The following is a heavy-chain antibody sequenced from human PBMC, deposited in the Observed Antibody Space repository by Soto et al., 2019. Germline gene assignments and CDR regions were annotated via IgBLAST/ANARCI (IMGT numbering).Heavy chain of an antibody. CDR2: VYYRGRS. D-gene: IGHD4-17*01. Sequence: SETLSLTCTVSGGAVTNSSYYWGWIRQSPGKGLEWIGSVYYRGRSYSKSSVKSRVTISVDTSKNRFSLSLSSVTASDTAVYCWVSQRTTVPSQAYFDYWGPGALVTVSS. CDR1: GGAVTNSSYY. J-gene: IGHJ4*02. V-gene: IGHV4-39*01. CDR3: VSQRTTVPSQAYFDY.